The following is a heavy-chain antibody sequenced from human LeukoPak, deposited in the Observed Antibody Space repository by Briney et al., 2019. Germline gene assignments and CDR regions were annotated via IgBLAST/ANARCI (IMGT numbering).Heavy chain of an antibody. V-gene: IGHV1-18*01. D-gene: IGHD3-16*01. Sequence: GASVKVSCKASGYTFTSYGISWVRQAPGQGLEWMGWISACNGNTNYAQKLQGRVTMTTDTSTSTAYMELRSLRSDDTAVYYCARDVKITSGDYYGMDVWGQGTTVTVSS. J-gene: IGHJ6*02. CDR3: ARDVKITSGDYYGMDV. CDR1: GYTFTSYG. CDR2: ISACNGNT.